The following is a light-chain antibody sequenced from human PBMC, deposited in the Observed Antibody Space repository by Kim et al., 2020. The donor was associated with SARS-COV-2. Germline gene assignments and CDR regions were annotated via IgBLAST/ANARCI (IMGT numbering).Light chain of an antibody. J-gene: IGKJ1*01. Sequence: DIQMTQSPSSVSASVGDRVTTTCRASQDVSSWLVWYQQKPGKAPKVLIYAASTLHSGVPSRFSGSGSGTDFTLTINSLQPEDFATYYCLQANSFPRTFGQGTKVDIK. CDR3: LQANSFPRT. CDR2: AAS. CDR1: QDVSSW. V-gene: IGKV1-12*01.